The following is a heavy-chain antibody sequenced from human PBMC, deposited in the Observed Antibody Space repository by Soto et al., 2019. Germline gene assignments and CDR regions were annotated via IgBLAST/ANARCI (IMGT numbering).Heavy chain of an antibody. CDR3: ASCINDDDYNDMDV. J-gene: IGHJ6*02. D-gene: IGHD3-16*01. CDR1: GYTFYSHS. CDR2: INADYGNT. V-gene: IGHV1-18*01. Sequence: ASVKVSCKASGYTFYSHSISWVRQAPGQGLEWMGRINADYGNTQYAQKFRGRVTMATDTSTTTVYMELTNLRSDDTAVYYCASCINDDDYNDMDVRAQRATVTVS.